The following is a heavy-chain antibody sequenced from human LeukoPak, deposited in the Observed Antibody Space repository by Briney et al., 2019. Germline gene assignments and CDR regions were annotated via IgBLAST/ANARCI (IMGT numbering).Heavy chain of an antibody. V-gene: IGHV3-53*01. Sequence: GGSLRLSCAASGFTVSYTYMSWVRQAPEMGLEWVSVIYSGGSTYYADSVKGRFTISRDNSKNTLYFQMNSLRAEDTAVYYCASTPPRYLGYFDYWGQGTLVTVSS. CDR1: GFTVSYTY. J-gene: IGHJ4*02. D-gene: IGHD3-9*01. CDR3: ASTPPRYLGYFDY. CDR2: IYSGGST.